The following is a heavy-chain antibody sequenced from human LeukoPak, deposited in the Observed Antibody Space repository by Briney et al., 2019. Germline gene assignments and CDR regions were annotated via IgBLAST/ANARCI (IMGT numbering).Heavy chain of an antibody. CDR2: IYYSGST. D-gene: IGHD2/OR15-2a*01. J-gene: IGHJ4*02. V-gene: IGHV4-39*01. CDR1: GGSISSSSYY. CDR3: ARLGFYGLTDY. Sequence: SETLSLTCTVSGGSISSSSYYWGWIRQPPGKGLEWVGSIYYSGSTYYNPSLKSRVTISVDTTKNQFCLKLSSVTAADTAVYYCARLGFYGLTDYWGQGTLVTVSS.